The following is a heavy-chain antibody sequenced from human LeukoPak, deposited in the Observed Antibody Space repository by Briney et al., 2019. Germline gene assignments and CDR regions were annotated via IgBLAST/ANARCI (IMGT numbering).Heavy chain of an antibody. D-gene: IGHD1-7*01. CDR1: GFTFSSYN. J-gene: IGHJ4*02. CDR3: ATERNYYSDY. V-gene: IGHV3-48*02. Sequence: PGGSLRLSCAASGFTFSSYNMNWVRQAPGKGLEWVSYISSGSITSYYADSVKGRFTVSRDNAKDSLYLQMNSLRDEDTAVYYCATERNYYSDYWGQGTLVTVSS. CDR2: ISSGSITS.